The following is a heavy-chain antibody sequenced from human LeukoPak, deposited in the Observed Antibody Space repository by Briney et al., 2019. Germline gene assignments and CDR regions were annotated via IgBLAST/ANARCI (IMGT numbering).Heavy chain of an antibody. CDR1: GFSFSSYW. V-gene: IGHV3-7*01. CDR3: ASSHDSSGND. Sequence: PGGSLRLSCVASGFSFSSYWMAWVRQAPGKELEWVANIKYDGSHKYYVDSVKGRFTIPRDNAKNSVYLQMNSLRVDDTAVYFCASSHDSSGNDWGQGTMVTVSS. J-gene: IGHJ4*02. CDR2: IKYDGSHK. D-gene: IGHD3-22*01.